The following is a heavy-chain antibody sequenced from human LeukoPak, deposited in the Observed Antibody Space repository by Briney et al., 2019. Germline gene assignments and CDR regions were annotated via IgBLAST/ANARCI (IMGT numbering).Heavy chain of an antibody. Sequence: SETLSLTCTVSGGSISSYYWSWIRQPPGKGLEWIGYIYYSGSTNYNPSLKSRVTISVDTSKNQFSLKLSSVTAADTAVYYCARRRYFDWLSPDDALDIWGQGTMVTVSS. D-gene: IGHD3-9*01. CDR2: IYYSGST. J-gene: IGHJ3*02. CDR1: GGSISSYY. CDR3: ARRRYFDWLSPDDALDI. V-gene: IGHV4-59*08.